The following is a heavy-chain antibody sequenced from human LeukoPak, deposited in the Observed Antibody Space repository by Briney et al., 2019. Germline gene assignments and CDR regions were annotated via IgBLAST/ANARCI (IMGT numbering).Heavy chain of an antibody. CDR2: IYYSGST. CDR3: ARDHMVRQPL. CDR1: GGSISSSSYY. D-gene: IGHD3-10*01. Sequence: PSETLSLTCTVSGGSISSSSYYWGWIRQPPGKGLEWIGSIYYSGSTYYNPSLKSRVTISVDTSKNQFSLKLISVTAADTAVYYCARDHMVRQPLWGQGTLVTVSS. J-gene: IGHJ4*02. V-gene: IGHV4-39*07.